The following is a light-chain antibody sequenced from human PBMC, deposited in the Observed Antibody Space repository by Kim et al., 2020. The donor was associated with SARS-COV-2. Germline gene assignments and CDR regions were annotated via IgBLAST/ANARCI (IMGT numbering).Light chain of an antibody. CDR3: HQYAGAPWT. J-gene: IGKJ1*01. Sequence: LSTGERATLTCRASQSISSNVDWTQHKPGQAPRLLIYGASSRATGIPDRFSGSGSGTDFTLTINRLEPEDFAVYYCHQYAGAPWTLGQGTKVDIK. CDR1: QSISSN. V-gene: IGKV3-20*01. CDR2: GAS.